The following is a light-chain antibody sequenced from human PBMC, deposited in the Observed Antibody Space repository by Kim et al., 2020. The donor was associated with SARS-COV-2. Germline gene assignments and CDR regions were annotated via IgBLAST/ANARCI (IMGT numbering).Light chain of an antibody. CDR3: AAWDDSLSGVV. Sequence: GRRYTISSAGRSSDVGLNCVYCTQTLQGTAPKLRIYRNKQRPSGLPDRFSGSKSGTSASLAISGLRSEDEADYYCAAWDDSLSGVVFGGGTQLTVL. J-gene: IGLJ2*01. V-gene: IGLV1-47*01. CDR1: SSDVGLNC. CDR2: RNK.